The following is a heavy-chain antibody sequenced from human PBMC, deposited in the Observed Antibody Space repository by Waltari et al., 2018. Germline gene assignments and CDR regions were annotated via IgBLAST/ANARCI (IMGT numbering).Heavy chain of an antibody. CDR3: AKDRKAVTTGPIFYY. V-gene: IGHV3-43D*03. J-gene: IGHJ4*02. CDR2: ISWDGGST. Sequence: EVQLVESGGVVVQPGGSLRLSCAASGFTFDDYAMHWVRQAPGKGLEWVSLISWDGGSTYYADSVKGRFTISRDNSKNSLYLQMNSLRAEDTALYYCAKDRKAVTTGPIFYYWGQGTLVTVSS. D-gene: IGHD4-4*01. CDR1: GFTFDDYA.